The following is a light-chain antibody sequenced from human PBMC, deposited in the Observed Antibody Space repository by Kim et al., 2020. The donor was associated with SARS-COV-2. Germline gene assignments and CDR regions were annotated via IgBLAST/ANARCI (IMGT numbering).Light chain of an antibody. CDR2: AAS. Sequence: DIQMTQSPSSLSASIGDRVTITCRASQAISNYLAWYQQRPGKAPNLLIYAASTLRSGVPSRFSGSGSGTDFTLTISSLQPEDVATYYCQKNNSAPRTFGPGTKVDIK. J-gene: IGKJ1*01. V-gene: IGKV1-27*01. CDR3: QKNNSAPRT. CDR1: QAISNY.